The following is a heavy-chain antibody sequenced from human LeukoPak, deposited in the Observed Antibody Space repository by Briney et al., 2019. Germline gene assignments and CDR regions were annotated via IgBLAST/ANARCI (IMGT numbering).Heavy chain of an antibody. J-gene: IGHJ4*02. V-gene: IGHV3-33*01. CDR1: GFTFSNYG. CDR2: IWYDGSNK. CDR3: ARDLAGYDSFDY. Sequence: GGSLRLSCAASGFTFSNYGMHWVRQAPGKGLEWVAAIWYDGSNKYYGDSVKGRFTISRDNSKNTLYLQMNSLRDEDTAVYYCARDLAGYDSFDYWGQGTLVTVSS. D-gene: IGHD5-12*01.